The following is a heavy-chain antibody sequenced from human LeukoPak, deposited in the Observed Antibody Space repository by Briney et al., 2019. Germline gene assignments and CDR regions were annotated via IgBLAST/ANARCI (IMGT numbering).Heavy chain of an antibody. V-gene: IGHV3-23*01. CDR3: AKDIGNYNWHFDF. D-gene: IGHD4-11*01. CDR2: VSGSGGST. CDR1: GSTFTSYA. J-gene: IGHJ2*01. Sequence: GGSLRLSCAASGSTFTSYAVSWVRQAPGKGLEWVSAVSGSGGSTYYADSVKGRFTVSRDNSKNTLYLLMNSLRADDTAIYYCAKDIGNYNWHFDFWGRGTLVTVSS.